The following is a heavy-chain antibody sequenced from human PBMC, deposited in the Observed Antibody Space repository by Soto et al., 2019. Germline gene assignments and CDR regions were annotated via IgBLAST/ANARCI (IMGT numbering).Heavy chain of an antibody. CDR1: GGSISSYY. CDR3: ARVPTI. V-gene: IGHV4-59*12. J-gene: IGHJ4*02. CDR2: IYHSGST. Sequence: PSETLSLTCTVSGGSISSYYWSWIRQPPGKGLEWIGYIYHSGSTYYNPSLKSRVTISVDRSKNQFSLKLSSVTAADTAVYYCARVPTIWGQGTLVTVSS.